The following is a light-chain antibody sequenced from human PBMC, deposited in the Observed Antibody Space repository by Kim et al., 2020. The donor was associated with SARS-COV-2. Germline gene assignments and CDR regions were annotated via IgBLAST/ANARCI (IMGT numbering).Light chain of an antibody. CDR3: NSRESSSNHWI. J-gene: IGLJ2*01. CDR1: SLRKYY. V-gene: IGLV3-19*01. CDR2: GKN. Sequence: ALGQTVRITCQGDSLRKYYASWYQQKPGQAPVLVFYGKNNRPSGIPDRFSGSYSGNTASLTITAAQAEDEDDYYCNSRESSSNHWIFGGGTQLTVL.